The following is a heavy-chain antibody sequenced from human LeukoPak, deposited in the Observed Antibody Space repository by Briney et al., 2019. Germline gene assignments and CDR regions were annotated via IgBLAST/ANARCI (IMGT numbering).Heavy chain of an antibody. J-gene: IGHJ4*02. CDR2: IYYSGST. Sequence: SETLSLTCTVSGGSISSYYWGWIRQPPGKGLEWIGSIYYSGSTYYNPSLKSRVTISVDTSKNQFSLKLSSVTAADTAVYYCAGAAAAMFWDYWGQGTLVTVSS. CDR3: AGAAAAMFWDY. V-gene: IGHV4-39*07. CDR1: GGSISSYY. D-gene: IGHD2-2*01.